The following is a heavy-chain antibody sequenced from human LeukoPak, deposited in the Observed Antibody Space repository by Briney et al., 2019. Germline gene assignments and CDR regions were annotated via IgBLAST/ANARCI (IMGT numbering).Heavy chain of an antibody. Sequence: GGSLRLSCAASGFTFSSHWMSWVRQAPGKGLEWVSAISGSGGSTYYADSVKGRFTISRDNSKNTLYLQMNSLRAEDTAVYYCAKRSGVAPNWFDPWGQGTLVTVSS. CDR1: GFTFSSHW. J-gene: IGHJ5*02. CDR2: ISGSGGST. V-gene: IGHV3-23*01. CDR3: AKRSGVAPNWFDP. D-gene: IGHD3-3*01.